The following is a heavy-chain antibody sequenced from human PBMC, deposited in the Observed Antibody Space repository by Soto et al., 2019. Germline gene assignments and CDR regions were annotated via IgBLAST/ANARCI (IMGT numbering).Heavy chain of an antibody. D-gene: IGHD6-13*01. V-gene: IGHV1-46*01. J-gene: IGHJ5*02. CDR3: ARDTPPYSSSWYVPPSGWFDP. CDR1: GYTFTSYY. Sequence: GASVKVSCKASGYTFTSYYMHWVRQAPGQGLEWMGIINPSGGSTSYAQKFQGRVTMTRDTSTSTVYMELSSLRSEDTAVYYCARDTPPYSSSWYVPPSGWFDPWGQGTLVTVSS. CDR2: INPSGGST.